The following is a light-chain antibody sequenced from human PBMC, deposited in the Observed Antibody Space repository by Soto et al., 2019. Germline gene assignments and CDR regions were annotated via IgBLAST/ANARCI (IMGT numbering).Light chain of an antibody. CDR2: EVS. V-gene: IGKV2D-29*01. Sequence: DLVLTQTPLSLSVTPGQPASISCXSIQXILHSDGNTYLYWYLQKGGQPPQLLIYEVSKRFSGVPDRFSGSGSGTDFTLKISRVEAEDVGVYYCMRSVQPPITFGQGTLLAIK. CDR3: MRSVQPPIT. J-gene: IGKJ5*01. CDR1: QXILHSDGNTY.